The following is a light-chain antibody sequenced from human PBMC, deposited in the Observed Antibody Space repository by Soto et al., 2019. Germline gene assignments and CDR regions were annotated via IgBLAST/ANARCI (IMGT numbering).Light chain of an antibody. CDR1: QSVASRA. CDR2: YAS. J-gene: IGKJ2*01. V-gene: IGKV3-20*01. Sequence: IVLTQSPGTLSLSPGERATLSCRASQSVASRALAWYQQKPGQAPRLLLYYASKKATGIPDRFSGSGSGTDFTLTISRLEPEDFAVYYWQQYASSPPMYTSGQGTKLEIK. CDR3: QQYASSPPMYT.